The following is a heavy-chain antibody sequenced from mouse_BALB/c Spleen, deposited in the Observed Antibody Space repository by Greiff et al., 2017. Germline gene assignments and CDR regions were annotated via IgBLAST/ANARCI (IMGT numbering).Heavy chain of an antibody. Sequence: QVQLQQPGAELVRPGASVKLSCKASGYTFTSYWINWVKQRPGQGLEWIGNIYPSDSYTNYNQKFKDKATLTVDKSSSTAYMQLSSPTSEDSAVYYCTAYYRYDYFDYWGQGTTLTVSS. CDR3: TAYYRYDYFDY. D-gene: IGHD2-14*01. J-gene: IGHJ2*01. V-gene: IGHV1-69*02. CDR2: IYPSDSYT. CDR1: GYTFTSYW.